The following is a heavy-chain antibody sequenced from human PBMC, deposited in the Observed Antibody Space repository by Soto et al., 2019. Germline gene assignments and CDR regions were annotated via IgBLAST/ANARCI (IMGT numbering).Heavy chain of an antibody. D-gene: IGHD6-19*01. CDR2: IYYSGST. Sequence: PSETLSLTCTVSGGSISSYYWSWIRQPPGKGLEWIGYIYYSGSTNYNPSLKSRVTISVDTSKNQFSLKLSSVTAADTAVYYCARDTSRDGWVDYWGQGTLVTVS. CDR1: GGSISSYY. V-gene: IGHV4-59*01. CDR3: ARDTSRDGWVDY. J-gene: IGHJ4*02.